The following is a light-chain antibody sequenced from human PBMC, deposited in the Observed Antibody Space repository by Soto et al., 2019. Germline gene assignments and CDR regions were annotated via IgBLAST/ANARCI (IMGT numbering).Light chain of an antibody. Sequence: DIQMTPSPSSLSASVGDRVTLTCRASQGIRSGLGWYQQKPGKAPKRLIDAASSLQSGVPSRFSGSGSGTDFTLTISSLQPEDSATYYCQQTYSNPRTFGQGTKVDIK. CDR1: QGIRSG. CDR3: QQTYSNPRT. J-gene: IGKJ1*01. V-gene: IGKV1-39*01. CDR2: AAS.